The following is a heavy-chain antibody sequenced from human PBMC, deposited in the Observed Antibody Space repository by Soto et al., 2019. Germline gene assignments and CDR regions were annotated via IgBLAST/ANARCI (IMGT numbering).Heavy chain of an antibody. CDR1: GYTFTNYA. V-gene: IGHV1-3*05. CDR2: INAGNGNT. Sequence: QVQLVQSGAEEKKPGASVKVSCKASGYTFTNYATHWVRQAPGQRLEWMGWINAGNGNTKYSQKFQGRVTITRDTSASTAYMELSSLRSEDTAVYSCARFSGPSLPDYWGQGTLVTVSS. CDR3: ARFSGPSLPDY. J-gene: IGHJ4*02. D-gene: IGHD6-19*01.